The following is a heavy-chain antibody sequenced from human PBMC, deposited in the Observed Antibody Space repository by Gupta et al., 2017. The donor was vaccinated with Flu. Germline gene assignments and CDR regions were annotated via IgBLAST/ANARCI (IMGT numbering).Heavy chain of an antibody. Sequence: DVQLVQSGAEAKKPGESLKIPCKGLGYDFTRYWIGWVRQMPGQGPEWMGIISPGDSDARDSPSLQGRVSFSVDTSINTAYLQWSSLKASDTGMYYCARQAPYSGDGIVPFDYWGQGTLVTVSS. CDR3: ARQAPYSGDGIVPFDY. J-gene: IGHJ4*02. CDR1: GYDFTRYW. CDR2: ISPGDSDA. D-gene: IGHD5-12*01. V-gene: IGHV5-51*01.